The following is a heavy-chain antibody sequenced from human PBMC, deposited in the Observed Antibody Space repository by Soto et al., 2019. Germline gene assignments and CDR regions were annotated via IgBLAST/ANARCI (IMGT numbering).Heavy chain of an antibody. CDR1: GYMFNTYG. D-gene: IGHD3-10*01. CDR2: ISVYNGNI. J-gene: IGHJ4*02. Sequence: QVPLLQSGAEVKKPGASVKVSCKASGYMFNTYGITWVRQAPGQGLEWMGWISVYNGNIDYAQKFEGRVTMTMDTSTSTAYMELKSLTSDDSAVYYCARTYGSGDYFLPFEYWGQGTPVSVSS. CDR3: ARTYGSGDYFLPFEY. V-gene: IGHV1-18*01.